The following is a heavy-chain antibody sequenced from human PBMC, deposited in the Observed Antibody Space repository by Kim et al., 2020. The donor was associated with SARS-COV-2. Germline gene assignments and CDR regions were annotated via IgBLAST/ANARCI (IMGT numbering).Heavy chain of an antibody. V-gene: IGHV1-18*01. CDR2: ISAYNGNR. Sequence: ASVKVSCKASGYTFSTYGFSWVRQAPGQGLEWMGWISAYNGNRNYAQKYQGRVTMTTDTSTSTAYMELRSLRSDDTAVYYCARSGGDIAARPGDYWGQGTLVTVSS. D-gene: IGHD6-6*01. CDR1: GYTFSTYG. J-gene: IGHJ4*02. CDR3: ARSGGDIAARPGDY.